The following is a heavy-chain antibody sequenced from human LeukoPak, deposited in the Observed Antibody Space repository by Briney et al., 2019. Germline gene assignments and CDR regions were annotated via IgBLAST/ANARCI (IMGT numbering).Heavy chain of an antibody. J-gene: IGHJ4*02. CDR3: ATGGGSGY. CDR2: IDSDGSNI. D-gene: IGHD3-10*01. V-gene: IGHV3-74*01. Sequence: PGGSLRLSCTASGITLSNYRMHWVRQAPGKGLVAVSRIDSDGSNIFYADSVKGRFTISRDNAKNTLYLKMDSLRAEDTAVYYCATGGGSGYWGQGTLVTVSS. CDR1: GITLSNYR.